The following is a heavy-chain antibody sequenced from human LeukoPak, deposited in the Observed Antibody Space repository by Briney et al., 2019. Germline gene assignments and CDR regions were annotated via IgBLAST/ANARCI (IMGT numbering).Heavy chain of an antibody. CDR3: ARINYYGSGSYSH. Sequence: GASVKVSCKASGYTFTGYYMHWVRQAPGQGLEWMGWINPNSGGTNYAQKFQGRVTMTRDTSISTAYMELSRLRSDDTAVYYCARINYYGSGSYSHWGQGTLVTVSS. CDR1: GYTFTGYY. CDR2: INPNSGGT. J-gene: IGHJ4*02. D-gene: IGHD3-10*01. V-gene: IGHV1-2*02.